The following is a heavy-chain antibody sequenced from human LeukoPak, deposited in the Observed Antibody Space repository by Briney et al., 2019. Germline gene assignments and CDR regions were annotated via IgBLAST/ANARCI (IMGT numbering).Heavy chain of an antibody. CDR2: INHSGST. Sequence: SETLSLTCAVYGGSFSGYYWSWIRQPPGKGLEWIGEINHSGSTNYNPSLKSRVTISVDTSKSQFSLKLSSVTAADTAVYYCARLLLYYYYMDVWGKGTTVTISS. CDR3: ARLLLYYYYMDV. V-gene: IGHV4-34*01. J-gene: IGHJ6*03. CDR1: GGSFSGYY.